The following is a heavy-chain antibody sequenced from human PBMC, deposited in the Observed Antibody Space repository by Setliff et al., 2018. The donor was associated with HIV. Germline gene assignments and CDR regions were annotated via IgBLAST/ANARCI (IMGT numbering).Heavy chain of an antibody. D-gene: IGHD6-13*01. Sequence: ASVKVSCKPPGHTFTNYDIHWMRRAPGQGLEWMGWMNPNSGVSGYALKFHDRVTMTRDTSITTLYMELGSLRSDDTAVYYCARDYGSSPYAVFDSWGQGTLVTVSS. J-gene: IGHJ4*02. CDR3: ARDYGSSPYAVFDS. CDR1: GHTFTNYD. CDR2: MNPNSGVS. V-gene: IGHV1-8*01.